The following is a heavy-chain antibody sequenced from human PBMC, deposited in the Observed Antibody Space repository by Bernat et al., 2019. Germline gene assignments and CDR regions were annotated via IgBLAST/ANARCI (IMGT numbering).Heavy chain of an antibody. J-gene: IGHJ6*04. D-gene: IGHD4-11*01. CDR1: GFTFSSYS. Sequence: EVQLVESGGGLVQPGGSLRLSCAASGFTFSSYSMNWVRQAPGKGLEWVSYISSSSTTIYYADSVKGRFTISRDNAKNSLYLQMNSLRAEDTAVYYCARLDYTDLYGMDVWGKGTTVTVSS. V-gene: IGHV3-48*01. CDR3: ARLDYTDLYGMDV. CDR2: ISSSSTTI.